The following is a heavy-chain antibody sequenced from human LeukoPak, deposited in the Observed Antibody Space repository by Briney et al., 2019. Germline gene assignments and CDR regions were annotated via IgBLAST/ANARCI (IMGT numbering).Heavy chain of an antibody. Sequence: ASVKVSCKASGYTFTGYYMHWVRQAPGQGLEWMGWINPNSGGTNYAQKFQGRVTMTRDTSISTAYMELSRLRSDDTAVYYCARCELGSGSYGPNHPWGQGTLVTVSS. CDR3: ARCELGSGSYGPNHP. CDR2: INPNSGGT. V-gene: IGHV1-2*02. CDR1: GYTFTGYY. D-gene: IGHD5-18*01. J-gene: IGHJ5*02.